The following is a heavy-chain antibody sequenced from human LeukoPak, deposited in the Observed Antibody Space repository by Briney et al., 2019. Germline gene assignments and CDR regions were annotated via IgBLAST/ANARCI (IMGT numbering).Heavy chain of an antibody. D-gene: IGHD1-26*01. J-gene: IGHJ6*03. V-gene: IGHV3-21*01. CDR1: GFTFSTYN. CDR2: ITSSSSYI. CDR3: ARDPYSGSYGDYYYYYMDV. Sequence: AGGSLRLSCAASGFTFSTYNMNWVRQAPGKGLEWLSSITSSSSYIYYADSVKGRFTISRDNAKNSLYLQMNSLRDEDTAVYYCARDPYSGSYGDYYYYYMDVWGKGTTVTISS.